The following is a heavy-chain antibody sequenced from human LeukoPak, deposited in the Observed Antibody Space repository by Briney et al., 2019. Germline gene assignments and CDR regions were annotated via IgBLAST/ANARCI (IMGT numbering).Heavy chain of an antibody. V-gene: IGHV3-7*01. CDR2: IKQDGSEK. J-gene: IGHJ4*02. Sequence: GGSLRLSCAASGFTFSSYWMSWVRQAPGKGLEWVANIKQDGSEKYYADSVKGRFTISRDNAKNSLYLQMNSLRAEDTAVYYCARVLADIVVVPAALPDYWGQGTLVTVSS. CDR3: ARVLADIVVVPAALPDY. D-gene: IGHD2-2*01. CDR1: GFTFSSYW.